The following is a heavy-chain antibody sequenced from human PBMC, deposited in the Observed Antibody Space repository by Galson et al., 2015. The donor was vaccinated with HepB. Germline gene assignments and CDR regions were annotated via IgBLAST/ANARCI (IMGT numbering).Heavy chain of an antibody. J-gene: IGHJ4*02. CDR1: GDSVFSNTDA. D-gene: IGHD1-7*01. Sequence: CAISGDSVFSNTDAWNWIRQSPSRGLEWLGRTYYRSKWYNEYPVSVKSRITINPDTSKNQFSLQLNSMTPEDTAVYFCARGSWNSFDSWGQGTLVTVSS. CDR2: TYYRSKWYN. V-gene: IGHV6-1*01. CDR3: ARGSWNSFDS.